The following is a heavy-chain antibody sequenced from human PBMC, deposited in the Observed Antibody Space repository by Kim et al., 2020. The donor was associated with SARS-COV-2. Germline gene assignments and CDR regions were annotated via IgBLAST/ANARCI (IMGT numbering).Heavy chain of an antibody. CDR2: IYYSGST. J-gene: IGHJ6*02. D-gene: IGHD6-19*01. CDR3: ARHEDEQWLIGYGMDV. V-gene: IGHV4-39*01. CDR1: GGSISSSSYY. Sequence: SETLSLTCTVSGGSISSSSYYWGWIRQPPGKGLEWIGSIYYSGSTYYNPSLKSRVTISVDTSKNQFSLKLSSVTAADTAVYYCARHEDEQWLIGYGMDVWGQGTTVTVSS.